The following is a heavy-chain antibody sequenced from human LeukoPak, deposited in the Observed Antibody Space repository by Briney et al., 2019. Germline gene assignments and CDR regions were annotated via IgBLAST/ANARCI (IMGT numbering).Heavy chain of an antibody. Sequence: PGGSLRLSCAASGFTFSDYEMNWVRQPPGKGLEWIGEINHSGSTNYNPSLKSRVTISVDTSKNQFSLKLSSVTAADTAVYYCARRESGIYDYWGQGTLVTVSS. D-gene: IGHD1-26*01. CDR2: INHSGST. V-gene: IGHV4-34*01. CDR3: ARRESGIYDY. CDR1: GFTFSDYE. J-gene: IGHJ4*02.